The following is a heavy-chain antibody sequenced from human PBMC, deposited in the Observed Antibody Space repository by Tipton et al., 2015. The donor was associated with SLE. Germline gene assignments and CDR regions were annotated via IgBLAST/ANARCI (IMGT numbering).Heavy chain of an antibody. CDR3: AKAYSSTWSGFDY. J-gene: IGHJ4*02. D-gene: IGHD6-13*01. CDR2: ISYRGGPT. Sequence: SLRLSCAASGLNFGIFGINWVRQIPGRGLEWLAISYRGGPTYYADSVKGRFTISRDNGKNSLYLQMNSLRTEDTALYYCAKAYSSTWSGFDYWGQGTLVTVSS. V-gene: IGHV3-23*03. CDR1: GLNFGIFG.